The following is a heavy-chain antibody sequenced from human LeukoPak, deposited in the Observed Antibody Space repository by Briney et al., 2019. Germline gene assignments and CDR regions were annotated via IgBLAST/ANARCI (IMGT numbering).Heavy chain of an antibody. D-gene: IGHD4-23*01. V-gene: IGHV3-21*01. Sequence: GGSLRLSCAASGFTFSSYSMNWVRQAPGKGLEWVSFISGRSNYIYYADSVRGRFTISRDNAKNSLYLQMNSLRAEDTAVYYCARGGNPLFDYWGQGTLVTVSS. CDR3: ARGGNPLFDY. CDR2: ISGRSNYI. CDR1: GFTFSSYS. J-gene: IGHJ4*02.